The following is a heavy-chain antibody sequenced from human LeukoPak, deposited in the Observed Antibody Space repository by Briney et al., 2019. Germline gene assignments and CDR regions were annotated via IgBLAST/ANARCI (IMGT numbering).Heavy chain of an antibody. CDR1: GFTFSSYA. V-gene: IGHV3-30*04. Sequence: HPGGSLRLSCAASGFTFSSYAMHWVRQAPGKGLEWVAVISYDGSNKYYADSVKGRFTISRDNSKNTLYLQMNSLRAEDTAVYYCARTYYDYVWGSYRYLHYFDYWGQGTLVTVSS. CDR3: ARTYYDYVWGSYRYLHYFDY. D-gene: IGHD3-16*02. CDR2: ISYDGSNK. J-gene: IGHJ4*02.